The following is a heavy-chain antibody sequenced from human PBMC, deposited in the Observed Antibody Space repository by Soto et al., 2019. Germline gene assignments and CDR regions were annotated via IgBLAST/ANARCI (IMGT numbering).Heavy chain of an antibody. Sequence: PGGSLRLSCAASGFPFNTFEMTWVRQAPGKGLEWVSIIRPSGDSTDYADSVKGRFTISRDNSKNTLYLQLNDLRVEDTAVYYCVKGGWLDYWGQGNVVTVSS. D-gene: IGHD5-12*01. CDR1: GFPFNTFE. J-gene: IGHJ4*02. V-gene: IGHV3-23*01. CDR2: IRPSGDST. CDR3: VKGGWLDY.